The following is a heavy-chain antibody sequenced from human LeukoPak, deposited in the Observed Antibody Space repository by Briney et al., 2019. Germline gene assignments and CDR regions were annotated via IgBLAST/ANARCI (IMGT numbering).Heavy chain of an antibody. V-gene: IGHV3-23*01. D-gene: IGHD3-22*01. Sequence: PGGSLRLSCAASGFTFSTYAMSWVRQAPGKGLEWVSSISDSGGSADYADSVKGRFTISRDNSKNTLYLQMSGLRAEDTAVYYCARDTFYSDGSDYYSWFDPWGQGTLVTVSS. CDR2: ISDSGGSA. CDR1: GFTFSTYA. CDR3: ARDTFYSDGSDYYSWFDP. J-gene: IGHJ5*02.